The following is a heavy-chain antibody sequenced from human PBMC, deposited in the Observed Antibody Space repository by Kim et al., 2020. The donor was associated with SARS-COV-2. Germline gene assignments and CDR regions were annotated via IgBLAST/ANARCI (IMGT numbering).Heavy chain of an antibody. CDR1: GDSVSSGSYY. CDR2: IYYSGST. CDR3: ARVKRSTSWMDV. V-gene: IGHV4-61*01. D-gene: IGHD2-2*01. J-gene: IGHJ6*02. Sequence: SETLSLTCTVSGDSVSSGSYYWSWIRQPSGKGLEWIGYIYYSGSTSFNPSLRTRFTISLDTSKNQFSLRLNSVSAADTAVYFCARVKRSTSWMDVWGQGT.